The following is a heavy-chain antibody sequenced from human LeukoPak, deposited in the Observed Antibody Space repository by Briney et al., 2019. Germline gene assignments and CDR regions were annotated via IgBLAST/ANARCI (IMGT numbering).Heavy chain of an antibody. CDR3: AREQGGSGPSDYYYYGMDV. V-gene: IGHV4-4*07. CDR1: GGSISSYY. D-gene: IGHD3-10*01. CDR2: IYTSGST. Sequence: PSETLSLTCTVSGGSISSYYWSWIRQPAGKGLEWIGRIYTSGSTNYNPSLKSRVTMSVDTSKNQFSLKLSSVTAADTAVYYCAREQGGSGPSDYYYYGMDVWGQGTTVTVSS. J-gene: IGHJ6*02.